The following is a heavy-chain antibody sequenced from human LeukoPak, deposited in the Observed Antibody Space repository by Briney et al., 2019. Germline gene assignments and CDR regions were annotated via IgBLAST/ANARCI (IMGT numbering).Heavy chain of an antibody. Sequence: GGSLRLSCTVFGFTVSSNYMTWVRQAPGKGLEWVSSISSSSSYIYYADSVKGRFTISRDNAKNSLYLQMNSLRAEDTAVYYCARDLRGIAIRGPFDYWGQGTLVTVSS. CDR2: ISSSSSYI. CDR1: GFTVSSNY. V-gene: IGHV3-21*01. CDR3: ARDLRGIAIRGPFDY. J-gene: IGHJ4*02. D-gene: IGHD3-10*01.